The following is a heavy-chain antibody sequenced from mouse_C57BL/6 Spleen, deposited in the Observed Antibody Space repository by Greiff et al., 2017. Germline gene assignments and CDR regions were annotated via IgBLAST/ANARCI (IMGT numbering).Heavy chain of an antibody. CDR1: GYSITSGYY. CDR3: ARGDGWYAMDY. V-gene: IGHV3-6*01. Sequence: EVQLVESGPGLVKPSQSLSLTCSVTGYSITSGYYWNWIRQFPGNKLEWMGYISYDGSNNYNPSLKNRISITRDTSKNQFFLKLNSVTTEDTATYYCARGDGWYAMDYWGQGTSVTVSS. CDR2: ISYDGSN. J-gene: IGHJ4*01. D-gene: IGHD1-2*01.